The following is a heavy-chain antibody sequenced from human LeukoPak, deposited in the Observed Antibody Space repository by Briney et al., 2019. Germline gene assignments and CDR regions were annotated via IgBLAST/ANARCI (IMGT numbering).Heavy chain of an antibody. CDR2: IIPIFGTA. J-gene: IGHJ4*02. V-gene: IGHV1-69*06. Sequence: ASVKASCKASGGTFSNYAISWVRQAPGQGLEWMGGIIPIFGTANYAQKFRGRVTITADKSTRTAYMELSSLRSEDTAVYYCARDTGRPAYYFDYWGQGTLVTVSS. D-gene: IGHD3-10*01. CDR3: ARDTGRPAYYFDY. CDR1: GGTFSNYA.